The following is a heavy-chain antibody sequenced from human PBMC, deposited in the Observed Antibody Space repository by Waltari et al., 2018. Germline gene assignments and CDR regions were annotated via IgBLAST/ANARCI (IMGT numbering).Heavy chain of an antibody. CDR2: IYYSGST. Sequence: QVQLQESGPGLVKPSETLSLTCTVSGGSISSYYWSWIRQPPGKGLEWIGYIYYSGSTNYNPSLKSRVTISVDTSKNQFSLKLSSVTAADTAVYYCARVGSMIVVDVAFDIWGQGTTVTVSS. CDR3: ARVGSMIVVDVAFDI. J-gene: IGHJ3*02. D-gene: IGHD3-22*01. V-gene: IGHV4-59*01. CDR1: GGSISSYY.